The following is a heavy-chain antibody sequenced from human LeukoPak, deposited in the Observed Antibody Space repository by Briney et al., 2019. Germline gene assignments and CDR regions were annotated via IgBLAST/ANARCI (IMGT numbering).Heavy chain of an antibody. D-gene: IGHD3-22*01. J-gene: IGHJ3*02. V-gene: IGHV4-31*03. CDR3: ARISYYDSSGYSFGAFDI. Sequence: SETLSLTCTVSGGSISSGGYYWSWIRQRPGKGLEWIGYIYYSGSTYYNPSLKSRVTISVDTSKNQFSLKLSSVTAADTAVYYCARISYYDSSGYSFGAFDIWGQGTMVTVSS. CDR2: IYYSGST. CDR1: GGSISSGGYY.